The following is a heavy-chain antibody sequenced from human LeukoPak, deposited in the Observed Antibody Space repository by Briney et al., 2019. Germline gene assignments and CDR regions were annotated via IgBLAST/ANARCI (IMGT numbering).Heavy chain of an antibody. D-gene: IGHD3-10*01. J-gene: IGHJ5*02. CDR3: ARDSGELWFGEKPNWFDP. CDR2: INPKSGGT. CDR1: GYSFSGYY. Sequence: GASVKVSCKASGYSFSGYYMHWVRQAPGQGLEWMGWINPKSGGTVYAQKFQGRVTMTRDTSISTAYMELSRLRSDDTAVYYCARDSGELWFGEKPNWFDPWGQGTLVTVSS. V-gene: IGHV1-2*02.